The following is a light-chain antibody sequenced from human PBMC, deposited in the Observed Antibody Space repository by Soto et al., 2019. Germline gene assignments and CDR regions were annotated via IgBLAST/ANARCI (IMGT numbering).Light chain of an antibody. CDR2: GAS. CDR1: QSVSSN. CDR3: QQYYNWPRT. J-gene: IGKJ1*01. Sequence: EKVVTQSPATLAGFPGGRAPPSRRASQSVSSNLAWYQQKPGQAHRLLIYGASTRATGIPDRFSGSGSGTEFTLSISSLQSEDFAVYYCQQYYNWPRTFGQGTKVDIK. V-gene: IGKV3-15*01.